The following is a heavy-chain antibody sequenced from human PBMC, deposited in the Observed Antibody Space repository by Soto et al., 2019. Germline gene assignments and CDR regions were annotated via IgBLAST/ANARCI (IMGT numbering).Heavy chain of an antibody. Sequence: EVQLVESGGGLVKPGGSLRLSCAASGFTFSNAWMSWVRQAPGKGLEWVGRIKSKTDGGTTDYAAPVKGRFTISRDESKNTLYLQMNSLKTEDTAVYYCTTEEAVAGNDAFDIWGQGTMVTVSS. D-gene: IGHD6-19*01. CDR2: IKSKTDGGTT. CDR1: GFTFSNAW. J-gene: IGHJ3*02. CDR3: TTEEAVAGNDAFDI. V-gene: IGHV3-15*01.